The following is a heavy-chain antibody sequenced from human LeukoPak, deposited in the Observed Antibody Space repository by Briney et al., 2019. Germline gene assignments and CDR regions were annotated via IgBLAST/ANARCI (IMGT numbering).Heavy chain of an antibody. CDR1: GVTFSSHW. CDR2: INGDGSTK. CDR3: VRGVYCSSSSCYTGYYYYMDV. J-gene: IGHJ6*03. V-gene: IGHV3-74*01. Sequence: PGGSLRLSCAASGVTFSSHWMHWVRQAPGKGLVWVSRINGDGSTKSDADSVRGRFTTSRDNGKNTLYLHMNSLRAEDTAVYYCVRGVYCSSSSCYTGYYYYMDVWGKGATVTVSS. D-gene: IGHD2-2*02.